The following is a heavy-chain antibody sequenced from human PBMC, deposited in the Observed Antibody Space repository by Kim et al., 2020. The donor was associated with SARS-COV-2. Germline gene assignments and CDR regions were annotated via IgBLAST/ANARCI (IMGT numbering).Heavy chain of an antibody. J-gene: IGHJ5*02. CDR3: ARVGTGYSSNWYKNNWFDP. D-gene: IGHD6-13*01. CDR2: INHSGST. V-gene: IGHV4-34*01. CDR1: GGSFSGYY. Sequence: SETLSLTCAVYGGSFSGYYWSWIRQPPGKGLEWIGEINHSGSTNYNPSLKSRVTISVDTSKNQFSLKLSSVTAADTAVYYCARVGTGYSSNWYKNNWFDPWGQGTLVTVSS.